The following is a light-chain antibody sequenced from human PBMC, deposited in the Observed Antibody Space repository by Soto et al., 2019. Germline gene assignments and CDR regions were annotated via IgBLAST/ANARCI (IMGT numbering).Light chain of an antibody. CDR2: DNN. V-gene: IGLV1-51*01. J-gene: IGLJ1*01. Sequence: QSVLTQPPSVSAAPGQKVNISCSGSSSNIGNNYVSWYQQLPGTAPKLLIYDNNKRPSGIPDRFSGSKSGTSATLGITGLQTGDEADYYCGTWDSSLSTYVFGTGTKV. CDR3: GTWDSSLSTYV. CDR1: SSNIGNNY.